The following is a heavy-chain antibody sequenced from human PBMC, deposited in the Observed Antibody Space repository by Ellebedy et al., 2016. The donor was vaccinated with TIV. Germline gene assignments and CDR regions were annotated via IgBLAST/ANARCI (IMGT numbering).Heavy chain of an antibody. V-gene: IGHV3-11*04. J-gene: IGHJ6*02. CDR3: ARFGGSGSHYNNYGMDV. CDR1: GLTFRYYY. D-gene: IGHD3-10*01. Sequence: GGSLRLSCAASGLTFRYYYMTWIRQAPGKGLEWVSHISSSGSTIYYADYVKGRFTISRDNAKKSLYLQMNSLRVEDTAVYYCARFGGSGSHYNNYGMDVWGQGTTVTVSS. CDR2: ISSSGSTI.